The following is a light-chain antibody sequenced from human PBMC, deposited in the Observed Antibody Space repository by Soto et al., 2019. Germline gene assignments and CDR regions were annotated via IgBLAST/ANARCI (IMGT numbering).Light chain of an antibody. CDR3: SSHPRSRNV. V-gene: IGLV2-8*01. J-gene: IGLJ1*01. Sequence: QSALTQPASASGSPGQSVAISCTGTSSDVGGYNYVSWYQQHPGKAPKLMIYEVNKRPSDVPYRFSGSKYGNTLSLTVSRLQDEDDADYYCSSHPRSRNVFGTGTKLTVL. CDR1: SSDVGGYNY. CDR2: EVN.